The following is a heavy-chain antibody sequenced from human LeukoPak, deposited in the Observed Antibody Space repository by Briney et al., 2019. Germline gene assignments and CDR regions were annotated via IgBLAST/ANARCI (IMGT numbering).Heavy chain of an antibody. CDR1: GFTFDDYT. CDR3: AKDMGSGYVGDAFDI. D-gene: IGHD5-12*01. J-gene: IGHJ3*02. CDR2: ISWDGGST. Sequence: PGGSLRLSCAASGFTFDDYTMHWVRQAPGKGLEWVSLISWDGGSTYYADSVKGRFTISRDNSKNSLYLQMNSLRTEDTALYYCAKDMGSGYVGDAFDIWGQGTMVTVSS. V-gene: IGHV3-43*01.